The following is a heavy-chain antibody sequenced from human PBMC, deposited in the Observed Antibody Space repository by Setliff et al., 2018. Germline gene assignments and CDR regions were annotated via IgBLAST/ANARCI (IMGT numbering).Heavy chain of an antibody. J-gene: IGHJ6*03. D-gene: IGHD3-22*01. CDR1: GFTFSNYD. CDR3: ARMPTSGYYASPKYYMDV. CDR2: IKSSGSSI. V-gene: IGHV3-48*03. Sequence: AGGSLRLSCAASGFTFSNYDMNWVRQAPGKGLEWVSYIKSSGSSIYYADSVKGRFTISRDNSRRSVLLQIDSLRVEDTAVYFCARMPTSGYYASPKYYMDVWGKGTTVTVSS.